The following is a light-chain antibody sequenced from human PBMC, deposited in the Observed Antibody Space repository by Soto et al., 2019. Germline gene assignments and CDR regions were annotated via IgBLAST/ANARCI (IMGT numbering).Light chain of an antibody. J-gene: IGKJ1*01. Sequence: DIQMTQSPSTLSASGGDRVTITCRAMQSISSWLAWYQQKPGKAPKLLIYDASSLESGFPSRFSGSGSGTEFTLTISSLQPDDFATYYCQQYNSYSWTFGQGTKVEIK. CDR1: QSISSW. V-gene: IGKV1-5*01. CDR2: DAS. CDR3: QQYNSYSWT.